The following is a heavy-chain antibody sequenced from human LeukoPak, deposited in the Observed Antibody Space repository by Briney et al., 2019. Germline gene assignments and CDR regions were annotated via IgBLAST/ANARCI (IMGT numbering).Heavy chain of an antibody. J-gene: IGHJ4*02. D-gene: IGHD3-16*01. CDR3: TTDALGGFDH. CDR1: GFTFKSAW. CDR2: IKSKIDGETT. Sequence: GSLRLSCVASGFTFKSAWMNWVRQAPGKELEWVGRIKSKIDGETTDYGAPVKGRFTISRDDSEDTVYLQMTSLKTEDTAVYYCTTDALGGFDHWGQGTLVTVSS. V-gene: IGHV3-15*07.